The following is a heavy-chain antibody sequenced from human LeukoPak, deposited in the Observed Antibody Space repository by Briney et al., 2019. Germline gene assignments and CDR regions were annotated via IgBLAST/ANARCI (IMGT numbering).Heavy chain of an antibody. D-gene: IGHD3-3*01. Sequence: ASVKVSCKASGGTFSSYAISWVRQAPGQGLEWMGGIIPIFGTANYAQKFQGRVTITTDESTSTAYMELSSLRSEDTAVYYCARGVHYDFWSGYLGFQPYYFDYWGQGTLVTVSS. J-gene: IGHJ4*02. CDR2: IIPIFGTA. CDR1: GGTFSSYA. CDR3: ARGVHYDFWSGYLGFQPYYFDY. V-gene: IGHV1-69*05.